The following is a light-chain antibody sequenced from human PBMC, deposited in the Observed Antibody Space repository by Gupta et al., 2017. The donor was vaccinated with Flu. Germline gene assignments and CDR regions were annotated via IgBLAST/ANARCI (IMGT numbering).Light chain of an antibody. CDR2: KVS. J-gene: IGKJ1*01. V-gene: IGKV2-30*01. Sequence: DVVMPQFRPSLPVTLGQPASISCSSSQSLVASDGNTYLNWFQQRPGQSPRRLIYKVSNRDSGVPDRFSGSGSGTDFTLKISRVEADDVGVYYCMQHTHWPRTFGQGTKVEIK. CDR1: QSLVASDGNTY. CDR3: MQHTHWPRT.